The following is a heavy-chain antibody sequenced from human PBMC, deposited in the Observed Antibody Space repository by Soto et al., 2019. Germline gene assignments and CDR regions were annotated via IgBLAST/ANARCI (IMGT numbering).Heavy chain of an antibody. CDR3: ARLGGFVLGYCSSTSCYTSRGWFDP. J-gene: IGHJ5*02. V-gene: IGHV5-51*01. CDR1: GYSFTSYW. CDR2: IYPGDSDT. Sequence: PGESLKISCKGSGYSFTSYWIGWVRQMPGKGLEWMGIIYPGDSDTRYSPSFQGQVTISADKSISTAYLQWSSLKASDTAMYYCARLGGFVLGYCSSTSCYTSRGWFDPWGQGTLVTVSS. D-gene: IGHD2-2*02.